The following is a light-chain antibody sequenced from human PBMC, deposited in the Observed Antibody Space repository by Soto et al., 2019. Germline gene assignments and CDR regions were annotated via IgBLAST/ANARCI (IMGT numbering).Light chain of an antibody. Sequence: EIVMTQSPATLSVSPGERVILSCRASQSVSSDLAWYQQKPGQAPRLLIYGTSNRATGIPARFSGSGSGTEFTLTISSLQSEDFAVYYCQQYHNWPPWTFGQGTKVEIK. CDR2: GTS. V-gene: IGKV3-15*01. CDR1: QSVSSD. CDR3: QQYHNWPPWT. J-gene: IGKJ1*01.